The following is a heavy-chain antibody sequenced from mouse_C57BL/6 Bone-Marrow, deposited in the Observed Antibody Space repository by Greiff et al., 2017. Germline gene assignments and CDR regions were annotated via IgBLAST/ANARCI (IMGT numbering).Heavy chain of an antibody. J-gene: IGHJ3*01. CDR2: IDPSDSFT. V-gene: IGHV1-69*01. CDR3: AIDGYTWFAY. D-gene: IGHD2-3*01. Sequence: QVQLQQPGAELVMPGASVKLSCKASGYTFTSYWMHWVKQRPGQGLEWIGGIDPSDSFTNYNQMFKGKSTLTVDKSSSTADMQLSSLTSEDSAVYYCAIDGYTWFAYWGQGTLVTVSA. CDR1: GYTFTSYW.